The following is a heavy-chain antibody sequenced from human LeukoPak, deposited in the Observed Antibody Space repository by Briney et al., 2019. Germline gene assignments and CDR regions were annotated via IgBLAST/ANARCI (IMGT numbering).Heavy chain of an antibody. J-gene: IGHJ6*02. CDR1: GFTFSSYS. CDR2: ISSSSSYI. Sequence: GGSLRLSCAASGFTFSSYSMTWVRQAPGKGLEWVSSISSSSSYIYYADSVKGRFTISRDNAKNSLYLQMNSLRAEDTAVYYCARDSPYSTLDYGMDVWGQGTTVTVSS. V-gene: IGHV3-21*01. D-gene: IGHD4-4*01. CDR3: ARDSPYSTLDYGMDV.